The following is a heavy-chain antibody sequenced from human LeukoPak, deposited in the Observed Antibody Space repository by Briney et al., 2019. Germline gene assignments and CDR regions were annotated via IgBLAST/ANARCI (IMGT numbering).Heavy chain of an antibody. CDR2: IRYDGSNK. V-gene: IGHV3-30*02. J-gene: IGHJ4*02. Sequence: GGSLRLSCAASGFTFSSYGMHWVRQAPGKGLEWVAFIRYDGSNKYYADSVKGRFTTSRDNSKNTLYLQMNSLRAEDTAVYYCAKLLTGTLYFDYWGQGTLVTVSS. CDR3: AKLLTGTLYFDY. D-gene: IGHD1-7*01. CDR1: GFTFSSYG.